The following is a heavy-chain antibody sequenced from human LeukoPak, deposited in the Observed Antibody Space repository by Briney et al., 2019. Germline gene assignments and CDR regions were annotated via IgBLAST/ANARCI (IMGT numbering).Heavy chain of an antibody. CDR1: GFNFNDYS. CDR2: IKGKAEGGTT. CDR3: TTGTWIQLWLADY. D-gene: IGHD5-18*01. Sequence: PGGSLRLSCVTSGFNFNDYSMNWVRQAPGKGLEWVGHIKGKAEGGTTDYAAPVQGRFTISRDDSKNTLYLQMNSLKTEDTAVYYCTTGTWIQLWLADYWGQGTLVTVSS. J-gene: IGHJ4*02. V-gene: IGHV3-15*07.